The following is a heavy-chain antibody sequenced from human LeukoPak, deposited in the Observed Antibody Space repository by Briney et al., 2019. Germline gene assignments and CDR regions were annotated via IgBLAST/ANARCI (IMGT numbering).Heavy chain of an antibody. Sequence: SETLSLTCPVYVGFFRGYYWSWIRQPPGKGLDWIGEINHSGSTNYNPSLKSRVTISVATSKNQFSLKLSSVTAADTAVYYCARGGESSNFDYWGQGTLVTVSS. D-gene: IGHD3-16*01. CDR1: VGFFRGYY. J-gene: IGHJ4*02. V-gene: IGHV4-34*01. CDR2: INHSGST. CDR3: ARGGESSNFDY.